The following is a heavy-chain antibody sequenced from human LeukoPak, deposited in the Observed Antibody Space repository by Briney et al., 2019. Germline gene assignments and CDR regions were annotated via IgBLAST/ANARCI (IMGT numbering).Heavy chain of an antibody. D-gene: IGHD3-22*01. J-gene: IGHJ4*02. Sequence: GGSLRLSCAASGFTFSSYAMSWVRQAPGKGLEWVSAISGSGGSTYYADSVKGRFTISRDNSKNTLYLQMNSLRAEDTAVYYCAKGPRGGYYDSSGHFDYWGQGTLVTVSS. CDR1: GFTFSSYA. CDR2: ISGSGGST. V-gene: IGHV3-23*01. CDR3: AKGPRGGYYDSSGHFDY.